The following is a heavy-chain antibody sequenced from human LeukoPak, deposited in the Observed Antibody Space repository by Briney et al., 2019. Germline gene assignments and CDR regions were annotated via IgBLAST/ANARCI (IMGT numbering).Heavy chain of an antibody. CDR1: GGTLSRYA. D-gene: IGHD2-2*01. J-gene: IGHJ5*02. Sequence: ASVKVSCKASGGTLSRYAISWVRQAPGQGLEWMGGIIATFGTANYAQKFQGRVTISADESTSTAYMELSSLRSEDTAVYYCARVVTPRYCSSTSCYWKGWFDPWGQGTLVTVSS. CDR3: ARVVTPRYCSSTSCYWKGWFDP. V-gene: IGHV1-69*13. CDR2: IIATFGTA.